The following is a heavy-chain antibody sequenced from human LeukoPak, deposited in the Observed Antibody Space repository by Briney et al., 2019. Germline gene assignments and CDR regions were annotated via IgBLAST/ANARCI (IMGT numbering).Heavy chain of an antibody. Sequence: QSGGSLRLSCAASGFTFSSYGMHWVRQAPGKGLEWVAVIWYDGSNKYYADSVKGRFTISRDNSKNTLYLQMNSLRAEDTAVYYCARDRFWSGPYNWFDPWGQGTLVTVSS. CDR2: IWYDGSNK. D-gene: IGHD3-3*01. CDR3: ARDRFWSGPYNWFDP. CDR1: GFTFSSYG. J-gene: IGHJ5*02. V-gene: IGHV3-33*01.